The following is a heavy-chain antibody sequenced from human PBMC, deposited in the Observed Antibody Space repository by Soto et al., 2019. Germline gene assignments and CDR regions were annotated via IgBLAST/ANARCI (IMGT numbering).Heavy chain of an antibody. Sequence: GSPRRFGGPSGFTFSSYLMSWVGQAPGKWLGWVANRKQYGSEKYYVDSVKGLFTISRDNAKNSLYLQMNRLRAEDTAVYYCARQKNSGSYARLYYDMDVWAQGTTDAASS. D-gene: IGHD1-26*01. J-gene: IGHJ6*02. V-gene: IGHV3-7*03. CDR1: GFTFSSYL. CDR2: RKQYGSEK. CDR3: ARQKNSGSYARLYYDMDV.